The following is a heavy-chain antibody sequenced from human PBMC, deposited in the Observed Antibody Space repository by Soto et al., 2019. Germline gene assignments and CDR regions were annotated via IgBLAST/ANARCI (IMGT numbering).Heavy chain of an antibody. J-gene: IGHJ5*02. CDR2: IYYSGST. D-gene: IGHD2-15*01. Sequence: QVQLQESGPGLVKPSETLSLTCTVSGGSVSSGSYYWSWIRQPPGKGLEWIGYIYYSGSTNYNPSPKRRVTISVDTSKNQFSLKLGSVTAADTAVYYCASAPDCSGGSCYWGGWFDPWGQGTLVTVSS. CDR3: ASAPDCSGGSCYWGGWFDP. V-gene: IGHV4-61*01. CDR1: GGSVSSGSYY.